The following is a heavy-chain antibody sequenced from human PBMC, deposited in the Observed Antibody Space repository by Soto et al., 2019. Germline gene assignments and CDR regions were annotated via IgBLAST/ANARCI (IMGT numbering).Heavy chain of an antibody. CDR2: ISSNGVGT. V-gene: IGHV3-64*01. Sequence: EVQLAESGGGLAQPGGSLRLSCAASGFTLSDYDMDWVRQAPGKGLEYVSGISSNGVGTYYANSVQGRFTISRDNSRNTVYLQMGSLSPEDMAVYYCARRARPDFYYMDVWGKGTTVTVSS. CDR1: GFTLSDYD. CDR3: ARRARPDFYYMDV. D-gene: IGHD6-6*01. J-gene: IGHJ6*03.